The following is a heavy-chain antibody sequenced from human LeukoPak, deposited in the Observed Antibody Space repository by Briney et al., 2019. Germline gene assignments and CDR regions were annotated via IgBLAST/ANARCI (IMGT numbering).Heavy chain of an antibody. V-gene: IGHV4-31*03. CDR1: GXSISTGGYF. Sequence: SETLSLTCTVSGXSISTGGYFWSWIRQHPGRGLESLSYFYYSGSTYYDPSLKSRVTISVDTSKNQFSLKLTSVTAADTAVYYCARAPGTAYHAYYFDSWGQGTLVTVSS. CDR3: ARAPGTAYHAYYFDS. D-gene: IGHD2-8*02. CDR2: FYYSGST. J-gene: IGHJ4*02.